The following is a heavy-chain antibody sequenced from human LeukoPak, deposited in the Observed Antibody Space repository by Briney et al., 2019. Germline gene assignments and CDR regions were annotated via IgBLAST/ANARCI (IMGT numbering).Heavy chain of an antibody. V-gene: IGHV3-23*01. J-gene: IGHJ1*01. D-gene: IGHD3-3*01. CDR1: GFTFSSYA. CDR3: AKLEDFWSGPQYFQH. CDR2: ISGSGGST. Sequence: GGSLRLSCAASGFTFSSYARSWVRQAPGKGLEWVSAISGSGGSTYYADSVKGRFTISRDNSKNTLYLQMNSLRAEDTAVYYCAKLEDFWSGPQYFQHWGQGTLVTVSS.